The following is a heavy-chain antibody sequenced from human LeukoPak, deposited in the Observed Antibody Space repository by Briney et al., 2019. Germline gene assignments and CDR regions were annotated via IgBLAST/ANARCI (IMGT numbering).Heavy chain of an antibody. CDR3: ARDWGVGGRPGYMDV. D-gene: IGHD6-6*01. J-gene: IGHJ6*03. Sequence: PSGTLSLTCAVSGGSISSRNWWSWVRQPPGKGLEWIGEIYHSGSTNYNPSLKTRVTISVDKSKNQFSLKLSSVTAADTAVYFCARDWGVGGRPGYMDVWGKGTTVTVSS. CDR1: GGSISSRNW. CDR2: IYHSGST. V-gene: IGHV4-4*02.